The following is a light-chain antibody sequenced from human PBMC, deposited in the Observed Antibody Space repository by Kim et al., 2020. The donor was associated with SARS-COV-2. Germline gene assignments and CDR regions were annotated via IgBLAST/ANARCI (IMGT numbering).Light chain of an antibody. V-gene: IGLV2-14*01. CDR3: NSYTINSGGV. Sequence: QSALTQPASVSGSPGQSITISCTGTSSDIGDYNYVSWYQQHPGKVPKVMIYDVDKRPSGVSQRFSGSKSGNTASLTISGLQTEDEADYYCNSYTINSGGVFGGGTQLTVL. J-gene: IGLJ3*02. CDR1: SSDIGDYNY. CDR2: DVD.